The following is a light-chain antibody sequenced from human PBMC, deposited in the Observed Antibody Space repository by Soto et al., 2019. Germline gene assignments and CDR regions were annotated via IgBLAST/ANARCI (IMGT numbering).Light chain of an antibody. CDR2: KAS. J-gene: IGKJ1*01. V-gene: IGKV1-5*03. CDR3: LHSGRSPRT. CDR1: QTISSR. Sequence: DIQMTQSPSTLSGSVGDRVTITCRASQTISSRLAWYQQKPGKAPKLLIYKASTLKSGVPSRFSGSGSGTDFTLTISRLEPEDFAVYYCLHSGRSPRTFGQGTKVDIK.